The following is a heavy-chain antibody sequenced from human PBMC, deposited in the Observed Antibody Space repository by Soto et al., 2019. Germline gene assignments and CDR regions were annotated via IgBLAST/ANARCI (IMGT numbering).Heavy chain of an antibody. CDR3: AKERKHHDNTGGACDI. Sequence: EVQLVESGGGLVQPGRSLRLSCAASGFTFDDYAMHWVRQAPGKGLEWVSGISWNSGSIGYADSVKGRFTISRDNAKNSLYLHMNSLRAEDTALYYCAKERKHHDNTGGACDIWGQGTMVTVAS. V-gene: IGHV3-9*01. CDR1: GFTFDDYA. D-gene: IGHD3-16*01. J-gene: IGHJ3*02. CDR2: ISWNSGSI.